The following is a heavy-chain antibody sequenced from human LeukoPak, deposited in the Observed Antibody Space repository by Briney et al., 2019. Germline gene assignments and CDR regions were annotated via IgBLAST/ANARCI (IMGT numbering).Heavy chain of an antibody. J-gene: IGHJ4*02. CDR2: ISTYNGNT. CDR1: GGTFSSYA. V-gene: IGHV1-18*01. Sequence: ASVKVSRKASGGTFSSYAISWVRQAPGQGPEWMGWISTYNGNTKYAQKFQGRVTMTTDTSTSTAYMELRSLRSDDTAVYYCAREAAAAGENYFDYWGQGTLVTVSS. D-gene: IGHD6-13*01. CDR3: AREAAAAGENYFDY.